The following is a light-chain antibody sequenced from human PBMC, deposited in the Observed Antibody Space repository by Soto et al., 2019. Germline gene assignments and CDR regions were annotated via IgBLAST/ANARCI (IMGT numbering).Light chain of an antibody. CDR2: DVT. CDR3: NSRTSSSSLV. CDR1: SSDVGNYNY. V-gene: IGLV2-14*03. J-gene: IGLJ2*01. Sequence: QSALTQPASVSGSPGQSITISCTGTSSDVGNYNYVSWYQQHPGKAPKLMIYDVTKRPSGVSDRFSGSKSGNTASLTISGLQAEDEADYYCNSRTSSSSLVFGGGTKVTVL.